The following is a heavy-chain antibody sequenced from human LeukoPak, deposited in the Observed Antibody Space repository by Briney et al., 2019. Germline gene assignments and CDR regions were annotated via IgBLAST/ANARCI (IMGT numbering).Heavy chain of an antibody. J-gene: IGHJ4*02. CDR3: ARAYRSMVRGVMSN. CDR2: IKQDGSEK. V-gene: IGHV3-7*01. D-gene: IGHD3-10*01. CDR1: GFTFSSYW. Sequence: GGSLRLFCAASGFTFSSYWTSWARQAPGKGLEWVANIKQDGSEKYYVDSVKGRFTISRDNAKNSLYLQMNSLRSEQTAVYSCARAYRSMVRGVMSNWGQGALVTVSS.